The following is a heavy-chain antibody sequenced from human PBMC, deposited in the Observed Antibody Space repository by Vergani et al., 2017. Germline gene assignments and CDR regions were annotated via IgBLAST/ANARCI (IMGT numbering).Heavy chain of an antibody. CDR2: ISAYNGNT. CDR1: GYTFTSYG. D-gene: IGHD3-3*01. V-gene: IGHV1-18*01. CDR3: ARGPNYDFWSGRSGGYMDV. Sequence: QVQLVQSGAEVKKPGASVKVSCKASGYTFTSYGISWVRQAPGQGLEWMGWISAYNGNTNYAQKLQGRVTMTTDKSTSTAYMELRSLRSDDTAVYYCARGPNYDFWSGRSGGYMDVWGKGTTVTVSS. J-gene: IGHJ6*03.